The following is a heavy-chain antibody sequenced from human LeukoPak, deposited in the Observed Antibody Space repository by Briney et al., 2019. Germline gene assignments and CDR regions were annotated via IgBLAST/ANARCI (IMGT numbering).Heavy chain of an antibody. CDR1: GFTFSSYE. CDR3: ARQGGTYYYDSSGYRAYFDY. J-gene: IGHJ4*02. D-gene: IGHD3-22*01. V-gene: IGHV3-48*03. CDR2: ISSSGSTI. Sequence: PGGSLRLSCAASGFTFSSYEMNWVRQAPGKGLEWVSYISSSGSTIYYADSVKGRFTISRDNAKNSLYLQMNSLRAEDTAVYYCARQGGTYYYDSSGYRAYFDYWGQGTLVTVSS.